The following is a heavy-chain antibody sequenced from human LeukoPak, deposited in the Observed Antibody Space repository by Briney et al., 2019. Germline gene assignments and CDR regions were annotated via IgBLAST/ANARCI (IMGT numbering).Heavy chain of an antibody. Sequence: PGASLRLSCAASGFTFSSYAMSWVRQPPGKGLEWIGEINHSGSTNYNPSLKSRVTISVDTSKNQFSLKLSSVTAADTAVYYCARCASGGSCYFLDYWGQGTLVTVSS. CDR2: INHSGST. CDR1: GFTFSSYA. V-gene: IGHV4-34*01. D-gene: IGHD2-15*01. J-gene: IGHJ4*02. CDR3: ARCASGGSCYFLDY.